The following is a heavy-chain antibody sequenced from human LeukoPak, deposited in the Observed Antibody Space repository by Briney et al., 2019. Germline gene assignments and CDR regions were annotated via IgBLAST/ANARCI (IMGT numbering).Heavy chain of an antibody. CDR1: GGTFSSYA. CDR3: AKHRSFYGNSAVDS. CDR2: IIPIFGTA. V-gene: IGHV1-69*13. J-gene: IGHJ4*02. D-gene: IGHD4-23*01. Sequence: SVKVSCKASGGTFSSYAISWVRQAPGQGLEWMGGIIPIFGTANYAQKFQGRVTITADESTSTAYMELSSLRSEDTAVYYCAKHRSFYGNSAVDSWGQGTLVTVSS.